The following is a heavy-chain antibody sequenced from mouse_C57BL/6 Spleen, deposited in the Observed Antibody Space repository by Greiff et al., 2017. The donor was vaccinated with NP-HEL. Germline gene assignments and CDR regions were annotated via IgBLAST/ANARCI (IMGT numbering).Heavy chain of an antibody. Sequence: EVMLVESGGGLVKPGGSLKLSCAASGFTFSDYGMHWVRQAPEKGLEWVAYISSGSSTIYYADTVKGRFTISRDNAKNTLFLQMTSLRSEDTAMYYCARRDYGNYGGAMDYWGQGTSVTVSS. CDR1: GFTFSDYG. J-gene: IGHJ4*01. V-gene: IGHV5-17*01. D-gene: IGHD2-1*01. CDR2: ISSGSSTI. CDR3: ARRDYGNYGGAMDY.